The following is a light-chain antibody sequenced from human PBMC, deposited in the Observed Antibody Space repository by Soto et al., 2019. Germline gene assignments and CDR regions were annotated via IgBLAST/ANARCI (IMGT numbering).Light chain of an antibody. Sequence: EIQMTQSPSTLSAAVGDRVTITCGASQSISSWLAWYQQKPGKAPKLLIYDASSLESGVPSRFSGSGSGTEFTLTISSLQPDDFATYYCQQYNSYLWTFGQGTKVDIK. CDR1: QSISSW. CDR3: QQYNSYLWT. CDR2: DAS. V-gene: IGKV1-5*01. J-gene: IGKJ1*01.